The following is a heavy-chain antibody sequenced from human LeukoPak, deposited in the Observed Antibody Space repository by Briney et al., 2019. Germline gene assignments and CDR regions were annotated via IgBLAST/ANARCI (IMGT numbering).Heavy chain of an antibody. D-gene: IGHD3-10*01. V-gene: IGHV4-61*02. CDR1: GGPISSGSYY. Sequence: SETLSLTCTVSGGPISSGSYYWSWIRQPAGKGLEWIGRIYTSGSTNYNPSLKIRVTMSVDTSKNQFSLKLSSVAAADAAVYYCGRVPTVWFGELFIDYWGQGTLVTVSS. CDR2: IYTSGST. CDR3: GRVPTVWFGELFIDY. J-gene: IGHJ4*02.